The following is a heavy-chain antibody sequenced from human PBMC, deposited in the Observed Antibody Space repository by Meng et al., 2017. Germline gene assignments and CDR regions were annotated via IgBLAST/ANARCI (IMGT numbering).Heavy chain of an antibody. CDR1: GGTFSSYA. Sequence: SSVNVSCKASGGTFSSYAISWVRQAPGQGLEWMGVIIPIFGTANYAQKFQGRVTITAEKSTSKAYMELSSLRSEDTAVYYCARGAGPQRPYYFDYWGQGTLVTVSS. V-gene: IGHV1-69*06. CDR3: ARGAGPQRPYYFDY. CDR2: IIPIFGTA. D-gene: IGHD1-1*01. J-gene: IGHJ4*02.